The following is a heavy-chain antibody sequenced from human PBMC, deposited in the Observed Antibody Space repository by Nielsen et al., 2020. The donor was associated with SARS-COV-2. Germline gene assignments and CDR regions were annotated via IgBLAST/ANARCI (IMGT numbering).Heavy chain of an antibody. V-gene: IGHV1-2*06. Sequence: GGSLRLSCAASGYTFTGYYMHWVRQAPGQGLEWMGRINPNSGGTNYAQKFQGRVTMTRDTSISTAYMELSRLRSDDTAVYYCARDLLGAAYYDILTGYSDWFDPWGQGTLVTVSS. CDR2: INPNSGGT. CDR1: GYTFTGYY. J-gene: IGHJ5*02. D-gene: IGHD3-9*01. CDR3: ARDLLGAAYYDILTGYSDWFDP.